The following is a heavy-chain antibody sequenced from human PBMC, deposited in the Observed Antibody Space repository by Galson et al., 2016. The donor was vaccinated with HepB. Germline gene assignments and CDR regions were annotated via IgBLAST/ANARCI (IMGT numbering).Heavy chain of an antibody. Sequence: SLRLSCAASGFTFRSYGIHWVRQAPGQGLEWVAVISYDGSTKYYADSVKGRFTISRDNSKNTLNLQLNSLRAEDTAVYYCAKDWGLPSFGELISPVDYWGQGTLVTVSS. CDR1: GFTFRSYG. V-gene: IGHV3-30*18. D-gene: IGHD3-10*01. CDR3: AKDWGLPSFGELISPVDY. CDR2: ISYDGSTK. J-gene: IGHJ4*02.